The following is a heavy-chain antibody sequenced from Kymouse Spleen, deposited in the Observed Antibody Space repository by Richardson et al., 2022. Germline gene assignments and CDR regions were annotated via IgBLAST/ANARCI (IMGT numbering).Heavy chain of an antibody. CDR3: ARHARITGTTGGYYYYGMDV. D-gene: IGHD1-7*01. J-gene: IGHJ6*02. V-gene: IGHV4-39*01. CDR2: IYYSGST. CDR1: GGSISSSSYY. Sequence: QLQLQESGPGLVKPSETLSLTCTVSGGSISSSSYYWGWIRQPPGKGLEWIGSIYYSGSTYYNPSLKSRVTISVDTSKNQFSLKLSSVTAADTAVYYCARHARITGTTGGYYYYGMDVWGQGTTVTVSS.